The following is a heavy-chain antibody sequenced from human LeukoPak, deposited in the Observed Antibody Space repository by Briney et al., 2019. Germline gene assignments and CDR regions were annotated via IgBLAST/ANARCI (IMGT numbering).Heavy chain of an antibody. CDR3: ARHSDHYYYMDV. CDR2: IYYSGST. V-gene: IGHV4-59*01. J-gene: IGHJ6*03. CDR1: GGSISSYY. Sequence: LETLSLTCTVSGGSISSYYWSWIRQPPGKGLEWIGYIYYSGSTNYNPSLKSRVTISVDTSKNQFSLKLSSVTAADTAVYYCARHSDHYYYMDVWGKGTTVTVSS.